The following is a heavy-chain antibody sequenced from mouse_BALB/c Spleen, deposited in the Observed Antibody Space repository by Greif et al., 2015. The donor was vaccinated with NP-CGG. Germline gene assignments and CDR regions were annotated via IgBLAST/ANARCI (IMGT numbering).Heavy chain of an antibody. V-gene: IGHV14-3*02. J-gene: IGHJ2*01. CDR2: IDPANGNT. Sequence: VQLQQSGAELVKPGASVKLSCTASGFNIKDTYMHWVKQRPEQGLEWIGRIDPANGNTKYDPKFQGKATITADTSSNTAYLQLSSLTSEDTAVYYCARGYYYGYLDYWGQGTTLTVSS. D-gene: IGHD1-1*01. CDR3: ARGYYYGYLDY. CDR1: GFNIKDTY.